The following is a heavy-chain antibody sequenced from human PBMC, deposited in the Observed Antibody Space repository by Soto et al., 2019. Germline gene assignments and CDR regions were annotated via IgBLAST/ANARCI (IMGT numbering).Heavy chain of an antibody. V-gene: IGHV4-34*01. Sequence: SETLSLTCAVYGGSFSDFYWTWIRQLPGKGLEWIGEINHSGSTNYNPSLKSRVAISVDTSKNQFSLKLSSVTAADSAFYYCARRDSSPQYRYWCQGTLVTVSS. J-gene: IGHJ4*02. CDR3: ARRDSSPQYRY. CDR1: GGSFSDFY. CDR2: INHSGST. D-gene: IGHD2-15*01.